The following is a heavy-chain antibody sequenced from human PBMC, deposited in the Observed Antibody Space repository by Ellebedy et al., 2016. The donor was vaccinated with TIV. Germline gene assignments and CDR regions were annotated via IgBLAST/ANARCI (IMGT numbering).Heavy chain of an antibody. D-gene: IGHD2-2*01. Sequence: GESLKISCAASGFIFSTYWMYWVRQAPGKGLEWVAVISYDGSNTYYADSVKGRFTISRDNSKNTLYLQMNSLRAEDTAVYYCASLQSYCISCESDVWGQGTAVTVSS. J-gene: IGHJ6*02. CDR3: ASLQSYCISCESDV. V-gene: IGHV3-30-3*01. CDR2: ISYDGSNT. CDR1: GFIFSTYW.